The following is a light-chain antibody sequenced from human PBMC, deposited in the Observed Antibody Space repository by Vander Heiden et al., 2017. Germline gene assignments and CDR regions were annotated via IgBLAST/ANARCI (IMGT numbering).Light chain of an antibody. Sequence: SVLTQPPSPSGTPGQTVTISCSGDYTNIGSNTVNWYQHLPGTAPNLLIYSNSHRPSGVPDRFSGSKSGTSASLAISGRQAEDEAHYYCSTWDDSLNGHVVFGGGTKVTVL. J-gene: IGLJ2*01. V-gene: IGLV1-44*01. CDR2: SNS. CDR3: STWDDSLNGHVV. CDR1: YTNIGSNT.